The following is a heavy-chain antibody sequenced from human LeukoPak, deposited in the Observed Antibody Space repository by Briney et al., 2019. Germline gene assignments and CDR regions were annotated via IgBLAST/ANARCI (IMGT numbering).Heavy chain of an antibody. CDR1: GFTFSSYW. CDR2: INSDGSSK. J-gene: IGHJ6*02. Sequence: PGGSLRLSCAASGFTFSSYWMHWVRQAPGKGLVWVSRINSDGSSKIYADSVKGRFTISRDNSKNTLYLQMNSLRAEDTAVYYCARDKAAAGTPTYYYGMDVWGQGTTVTVSS. V-gene: IGHV3-74*01. D-gene: IGHD6-13*01. CDR3: ARDKAAAGTPTYYYGMDV.